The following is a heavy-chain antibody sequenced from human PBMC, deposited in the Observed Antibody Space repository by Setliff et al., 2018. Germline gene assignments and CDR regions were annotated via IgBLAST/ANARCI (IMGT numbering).Heavy chain of an antibody. CDR1: GYSFTSYY. CDR2: INPGGGSA. J-gene: IGHJ4*02. Sequence: ASVKVSCKASGYSFTSYYMYWLRQAPGQGPEWIGIINPGGGSASYAQKFQSRVTMTRDTSTSTFYMELSMLRSEDTAVYYCARGGMAAAGRKGVFEYWGQGSLVTVSS. V-gene: IGHV1-46*01. CDR3: ARGGMAAAGRKGVFEY. D-gene: IGHD6-13*01.